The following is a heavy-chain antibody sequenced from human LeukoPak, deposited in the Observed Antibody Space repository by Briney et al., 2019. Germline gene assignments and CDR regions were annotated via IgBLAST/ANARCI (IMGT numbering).Heavy chain of an antibody. CDR2: ISYDGSNK. V-gene: IGHV3-30*18. CDR1: GFTFSTYG. D-gene: IGHD5-24*01. Sequence: GRSLRLSCAASGFTFSTYGMHWVRQAPGKGLEWVAVISYDGSNKYYADSVKGRFTTSRDNSKNTLYLQMNSLRAEDTAVYLCAKEGWLTFDYWGQGTLVTVSS. J-gene: IGHJ4*02. CDR3: AKEGWLTFDY.